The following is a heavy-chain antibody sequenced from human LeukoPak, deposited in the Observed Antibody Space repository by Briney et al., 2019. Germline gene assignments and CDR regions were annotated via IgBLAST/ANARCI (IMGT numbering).Heavy chain of an antibody. CDR3: ARIPYSGSFFDY. J-gene: IGHJ4*02. CDR1: GFTFSSSA. D-gene: IGHD1-26*01. Sequence: GGSLRLSCAASGFTFSSSAMSWVRQAPGKGLEWVSSISGTGGTTYYVDSVKGRFACSRDNSKNTLYLQMNSLRAEDTAVYYCARIPYSGSFFDYWGQGTLVTVSS. V-gene: IGHV3-23*01. CDR2: ISGTGGTT.